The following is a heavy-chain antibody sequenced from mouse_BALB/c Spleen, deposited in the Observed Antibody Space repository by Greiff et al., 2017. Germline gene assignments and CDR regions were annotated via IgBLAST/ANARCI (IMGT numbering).Heavy chain of an antibody. D-gene: IGHD1-1*01. Sequence: QVQLQQSGPGLVAPSQSLSITCTVSGFSLTSYGVHWVRQPPGKGLEWLGVIWAGGSTNYNSALMSRLSISKDNSKSQVFLKMNSLQTDDTAMYYCARDRYYGSSIRYWYFDVWGAGTTVTVSS. CDR3: ARDRYYGSSIRYWYFDV. J-gene: IGHJ1*01. CDR2: IWAGGST. V-gene: IGHV2-9*02. CDR1: GFSLTSYG.